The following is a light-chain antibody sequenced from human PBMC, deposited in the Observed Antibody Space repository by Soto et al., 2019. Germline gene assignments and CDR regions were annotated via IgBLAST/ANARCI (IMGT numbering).Light chain of an antibody. V-gene: IGKV3-15*01. CDR2: DAS. Sequence: EIVMTQSPATLSVSPGARAPLSCRASQNIGGTLAWYQQKPGQAPRLLISDASTRATGIPARFSASGTGTDFTLAISDVQPEDFAVYYCQQRSNWPPITFGQGTRLEIK. CDR3: QQRSNWPPIT. J-gene: IGKJ5*01. CDR1: QNIGGT.